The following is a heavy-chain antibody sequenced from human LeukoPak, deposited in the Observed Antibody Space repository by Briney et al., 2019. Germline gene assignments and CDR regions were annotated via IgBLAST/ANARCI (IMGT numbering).Heavy chain of an antibody. CDR2: IKQDGSEK. J-gene: IGHJ4*02. CDR1: GFTFSSYW. D-gene: IGHD3-10*01. V-gene: IGHV3-7*01. Sequence: GGSLRLSCAASGFTFSSYWMSWVRQALGKGLEWVANIKQDGSEKYYVDSVKGRFTISRDNAKNSLYLQMNSLRAEDTAVYYCARDLYMVRGVIIPSCFDYWGQGTLVTVSS. CDR3: ARDLYMVRGVIIPSCFDY.